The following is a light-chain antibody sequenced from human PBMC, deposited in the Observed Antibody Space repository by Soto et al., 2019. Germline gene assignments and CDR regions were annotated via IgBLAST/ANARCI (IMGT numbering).Light chain of an antibody. J-gene: IGKJ1*01. Sequence: LTQSPASLSLSQGERVTLTCRASQAVNSYLAWYQQTPGKAPRLLIYAACNRATGIPARFSGSGSGKDFILTISRLEPEDFAVYYYQQSSNPWTFGQGTKVDI. CDR1: QAVNSY. CDR2: AAC. CDR3: QQSSNPWT. V-gene: IGKV3-11*01.